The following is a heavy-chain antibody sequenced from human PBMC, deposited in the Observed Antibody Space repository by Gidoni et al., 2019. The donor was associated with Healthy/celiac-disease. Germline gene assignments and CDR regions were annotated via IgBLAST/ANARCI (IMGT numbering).Heavy chain of an antibody. CDR2: IIPIFGTA. Sequence: VSCKASGGTFSSYAISWVRQAPGQGLEWMGGIIPIFGTANCAQKFQGRVTITADESTSTAYMELSSLRSEDTAVYYCARDFGVRNPFDYWGQGTLVTVSS. CDR3: ARDFGVRNPFDY. CDR1: GGTFSSYA. J-gene: IGHJ4*02. V-gene: IGHV1-69*01. D-gene: IGHD3-10*01.